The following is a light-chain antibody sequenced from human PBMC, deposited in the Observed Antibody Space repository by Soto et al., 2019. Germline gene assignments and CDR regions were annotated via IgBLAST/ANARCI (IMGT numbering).Light chain of an antibody. CDR3: QQLINWTSFT. CDR1: QSVSSY. V-gene: IGKV3-11*01. J-gene: IGKJ3*01. CDR2: DAS. Sequence: EIVLTQSPATLSLSPGERATLSCRASQSVSSYLAWYQPKPGQAPRLLIYDASNRATGIPARLIRSGSGTDFTLTISSLEPEDCAVYYCQQLINWTSFTFGPGTKVDI.